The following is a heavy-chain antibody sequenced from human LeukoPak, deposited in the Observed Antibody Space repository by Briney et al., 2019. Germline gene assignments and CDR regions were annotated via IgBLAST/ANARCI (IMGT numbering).Heavy chain of an antibody. J-gene: IGHJ6*03. CDR1: GFTFSSYG. CDR3: AKGVAGYYYTDV. D-gene: IGHD3-3*01. CDR2: IWYDGSNK. V-gene: IGHV3-33*06. Sequence: GGSLRLSCAASGFTFSSYGMHWVRQAPGKGLEWVAVIWYDGSNKYYADSVKGRFTISRDNSKNTLYLQMNSLRAEDTAVYYCAKGVAGYYYTDVWGKGTTVTVSS.